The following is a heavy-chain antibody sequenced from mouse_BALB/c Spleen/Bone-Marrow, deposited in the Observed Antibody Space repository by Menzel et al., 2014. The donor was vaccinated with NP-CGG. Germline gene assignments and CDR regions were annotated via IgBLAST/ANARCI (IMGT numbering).Heavy chain of an antibody. D-gene: IGHD2-3*01. CDR1: GYTFTSYW. V-gene: IGHV1-87*01. CDR2: IYPGDGDT. CDR3: ARYDGYYPYYYAMDY. J-gene: IGHJ4*01. Sequence: QVQLQQSGAELARPGASVKLSCKASGYTFTSYWMQWVKQRPGQGLEWIGAIYPGDGDTRYTQKFKGKATLTADKSSSTAYMQLSSLASEDSAVYYCARYDGYYPYYYAMDYWGQGTSVTVSS.